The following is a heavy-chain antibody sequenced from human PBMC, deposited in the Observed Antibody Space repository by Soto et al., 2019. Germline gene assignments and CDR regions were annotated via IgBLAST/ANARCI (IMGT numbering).Heavy chain of an antibody. J-gene: IGHJ1*01. CDR1: GFTFSSYS. Sequence: GGSLRLSCAASGFTFSSYSMNWVRQAPGKGLEWVSYISSSSSTIYYADSVKGRFTISRDNAKNSLYLQMNSLRDEDTAVYYCARDSAMVYSYAVGHTSDMDTWGQDT. V-gene: IGHV3-48*02. CDR3: ARDSAMVYSYAVGHTSDMDT. CDR2: ISSSSSTI. D-gene: IGHD5-18*01.